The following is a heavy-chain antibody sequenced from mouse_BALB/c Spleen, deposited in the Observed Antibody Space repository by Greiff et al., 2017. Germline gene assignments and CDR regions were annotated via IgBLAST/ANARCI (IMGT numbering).Heavy chain of an antibody. D-gene: IGHD2-4*01. CDR3: ARFRSTMITAFAY. Sequence: DVKLQESGPGLVKPSQSLSLTCTVTGYSITSDYAWNWIRQFPGNKLEWMGYISYSGSTSYNPSLKSRISITRDTSKNQFFLQLNSVTTEDTATYYCARFRSTMITAFAYWGQGTLVTVSA. CDR1: GYSITSDYA. CDR2: ISYSGST. J-gene: IGHJ3*01. V-gene: IGHV3-2*02.